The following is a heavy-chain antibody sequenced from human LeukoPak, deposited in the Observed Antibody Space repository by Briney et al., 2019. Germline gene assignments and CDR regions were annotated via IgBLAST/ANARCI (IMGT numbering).Heavy chain of an antibody. Sequence: GGSLRLSCAASGFSFGSHPMNWVRQAPGKGLEWVSGITGSGDYTYYIDSVQGRFTISRDNSKNMLFLQMNSLRAEDTAVYYCARGVMAARLYYFDYWGRGILVAVSS. V-gene: IGHV3-23*01. J-gene: IGHJ4*02. CDR2: ITGSGDYT. CDR3: ARGVMAARLYYFDY. CDR1: GFSFGSHP. D-gene: IGHD2-21*01.